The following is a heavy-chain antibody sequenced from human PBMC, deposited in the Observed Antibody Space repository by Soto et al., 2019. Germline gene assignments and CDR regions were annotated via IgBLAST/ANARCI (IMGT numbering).Heavy chain of an antibody. D-gene: IGHD2-15*01. CDR1: GYSFPAYY. CDR2: FNPRSGGA. V-gene: IGHV1-2*02. J-gene: IGHJ4*02. CDR3: ATASAAATSWFVY. Sequence: QVQLVQSGAEVKKPGASVKVSCKTSGYSFPAYYIHWVRQAPGQGLQWLGWFNPRSGGANSAQSFQGRVTMTRDTSISTVHMELTSLTPDDTAVYYCATASAAATSWFVYWGQGTLVTVSS.